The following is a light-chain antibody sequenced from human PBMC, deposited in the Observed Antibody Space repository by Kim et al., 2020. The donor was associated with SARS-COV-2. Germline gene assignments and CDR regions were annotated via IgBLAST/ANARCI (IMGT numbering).Light chain of an antibody. CDR3: QQYGSSPLT. Sequence: EIVLTQSPGTLSLSPGETATLSCRASQSVDSSYLAWYQQKPGQAPRLLIYGASSRATGIPDRFSGSGSGTDFILTICRLEPEDFAVFYCQQYGSSPLTFGPGTKVDIK. CDR2: GAS. V-gene: IGKV3-20*01. CDR1: QSVDSSY. J-gene: IGKJ3*01.